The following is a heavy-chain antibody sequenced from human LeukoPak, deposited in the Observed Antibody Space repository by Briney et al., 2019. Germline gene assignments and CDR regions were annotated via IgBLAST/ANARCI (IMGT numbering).Heavy chain of an antibody. J-gene: IGHJ4*02. CDR2: ISYDGSNK. CDR1: GFTFSSYA. D-gene: IGHD2-2*01. V-gene: IGHV3-30-3*01. CDR3: ARDHNLSTPTY. Sequence: SGGSLRLSSAASGFTFSSYAMHWVRQAPGKGLEWVAVISYDGSNKYYADSVKGRFTISRDNSKNTLYLQMNSLRAEDTAVYYCARDHNLSTPTYWGQGTLVTVSS.